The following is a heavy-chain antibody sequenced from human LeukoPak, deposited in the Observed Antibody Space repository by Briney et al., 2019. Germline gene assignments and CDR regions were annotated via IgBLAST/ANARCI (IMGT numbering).Heavy chain of an antibody. CDR2: IRPANSDT. J-gene: IGHJ4*02. D-gene: IGHD2-15*01. V-gene: IGHV5-51*01. Sequence: GESLKISCKGSGYTFTSPWIAWVRQMPGKGLEWMGIIRPANSDTRYSPSFEGQVTISADKSISTAYLQWSSLEASDTAMYYCARRYCSGSTCYNFDLWGQGTLVTVSS. CDR1: GYTFTSPW. CDR3: ARRYCSGSTCYNFDL.